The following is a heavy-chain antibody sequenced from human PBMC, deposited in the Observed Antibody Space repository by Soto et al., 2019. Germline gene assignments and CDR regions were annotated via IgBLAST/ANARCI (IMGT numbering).Heavy chain of an antibody. CDR1: GFPFISYA. V-gene: IGHV3-23*01. J-gene: IGHJ5*02. CDR3: AKDPRSVWYTLGGFDP. D-gene: IGHD6-19*01. CDR2: ISGSGGNT. Sequence: EVQLLESGGGLVQPGGSLRLSCAASGFPFISYAMSWVRQDPGRGLERVSTISGSGGNTYYADAVKGRFTITSDSSKNTLYPQMNSLRVDDTCRYYCAKDPRSVWYTLGGFDPWGHQTLVTVSS.